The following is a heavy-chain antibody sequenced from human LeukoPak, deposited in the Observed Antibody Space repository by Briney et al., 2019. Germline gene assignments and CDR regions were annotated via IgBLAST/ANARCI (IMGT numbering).Heavy chain of an antibody. CDR3: AKSAIAVADAFDI. CDR1: GFTFSSYG. D-gene: IGHD6-19*01. J-gene: IGHJ3*02. CDR2: ISYDGSNK. V-gene: IGHV3-30*18. Sequence: QSGGSLRLSCAASGFTFSSYGMHWVRQAPGKGLEWVAVISYDGSNKYYADSVKGRFTISRDNSKNTLYLQMNSLRAEDTAVYYCAKSAIAVADAFDIWGQGTMVTVSS.